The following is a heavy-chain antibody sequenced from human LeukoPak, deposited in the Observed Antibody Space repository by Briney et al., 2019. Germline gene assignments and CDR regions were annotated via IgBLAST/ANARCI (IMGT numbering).Heavy chain of an antibody. J-gene: IGHJ4*02. CDR3: ARDLRPGIAVAGTFDY. Sequence: GGSLRLSCAASGFTFDDYGMSWVRQAPGKGLEWVSGINWNGGSTGYADSVKGRFTISRDNAKNSLYLQMNSLRVEDTALYYCARDLRPGIAVAGTFDYWGQGTLVTVSS. D-gene: IGHD6-19*01. V-gene: IGHV3-20*04. CDR1: GFTFDDYG. CDR2: INWNGGST.